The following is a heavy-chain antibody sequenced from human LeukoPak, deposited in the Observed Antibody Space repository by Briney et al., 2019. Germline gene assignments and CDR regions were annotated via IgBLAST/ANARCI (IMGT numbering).Heavy chain of an antibody. J-gene: IGHJ6*03. D-gene: IGHD2-15*01. Sequence: GRSLRLSCAASGFTFSSYGMHWVRQAPGKGLEWVAVIWYDGSNKYYADSVKGLFTISRDNSKNTLYLQMNSLRAEDTAVYYCAKGEFPKYCSGGSCYEIGYYYYMDVWGKGTTVTVSS. V-gene: IGHV3-33*06. CDR2: IWYDGSNK. CDR1: GFTFSSYG. CDR3: AKGEFPKYCSGGSCYEIGYYYYMDV.